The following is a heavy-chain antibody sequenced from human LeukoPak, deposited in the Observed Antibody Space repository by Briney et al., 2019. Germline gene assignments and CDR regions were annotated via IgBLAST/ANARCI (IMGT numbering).Heavy chain of an antibody. CDR3: AKNHDSNTYHTDDAFDI. D-gene: IGHD2/OR15-2a*01. V-gene: IGHV3-23*01. CDR2: ISVSGFST. CDR1: GFSFSTYA. Sequence: GGTLRLSCEASGFSFSTYAMNWVRQAPGKGLEWVSVISVSGFSTYYADSVKGRFTISRDMSKSTLYLQMNSLRAEDTAIYYCAKNHDSNTYHTDDAFDIWGQGTMVTVSS. J-gene: IGHJ3*02.